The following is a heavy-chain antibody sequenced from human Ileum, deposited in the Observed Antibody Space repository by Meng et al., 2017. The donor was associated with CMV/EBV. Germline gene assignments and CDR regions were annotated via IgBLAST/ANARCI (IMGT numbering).Heavy chain of an antibody. V-gene: IGHV4-39*07. J-gene: IGHJ4*02. CDR3: ARFCSSSSCPPH. CDR1: GGSISSSSYY. D-gene: IGHD6-6*01. CDR2: IYFGGTT. Sequence: GSLRLSCTVSGGSISSSSYYWGWMRQPPGKGLEWIGSIYFGGTTYYNPSLQSRVTISKDTSKNQFSLKLTSVTAADTAMFYCARFCSSSSCPPHWGQGTLVTVSS.